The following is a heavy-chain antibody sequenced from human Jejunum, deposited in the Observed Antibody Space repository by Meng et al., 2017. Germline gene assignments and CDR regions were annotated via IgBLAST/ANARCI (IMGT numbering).Heavy chain of an antibody. CDR3: ARVSSGSWYYFDY. CDR2: ISGSGGST. J-gene: IGHJ4*02. Sequence: GESLKISCAASGFTFNNYAMNWVRQAPGKGLEWVSAISGSGGSTYYADSVKGRFTISRDNSKNTLYLQMNSLRAEDTAVYYCARVSSGSWYYFDYWGQGTQVT. CDR1: GFTFNNYA. V-gene: IGHV3-23*01. D-gene: IGHD6-13*01.